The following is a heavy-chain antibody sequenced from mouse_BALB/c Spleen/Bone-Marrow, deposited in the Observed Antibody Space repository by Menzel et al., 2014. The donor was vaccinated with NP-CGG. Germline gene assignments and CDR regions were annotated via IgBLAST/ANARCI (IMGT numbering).Heavy chain of an antibody. D-gene: IGHD1-1*01. CDR1: GFNIKDTY. V-gene: IGHV14-3*02. CDR2: IDPANGNT. J-gene: IGHJ3*01. Sequence: VQLKESGAELVKPGASVKLSCTASGFNIKDTYMHWVKQRPEQGLEWIGRIDPANGNTKYDPKFQGKATITADTSSSTAYLQLSSLTSEDTAVYYCARYNYGSSQFAYWGQGTLVTVSA. CDR3: ARYNYGSSQFAY.